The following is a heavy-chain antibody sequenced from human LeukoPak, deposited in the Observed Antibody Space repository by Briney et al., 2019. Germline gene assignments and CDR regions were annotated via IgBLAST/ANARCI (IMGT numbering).Heavy chain of an antibody. Sequence: GGSLRLSCAASGFTFSNAWMSWVRQAPGRGLEWVGRIKSKTDGGTTDYAAPVKGRFTISRDDSKNTLYLQMNSLKTEDTAVYYCTTDTSSTTGTAYYYYYYGMDVWGKGTTVTVSS. CDR3: TTDTSSTTGTAYYYYYYGMDV. V-gene: IGHV3-15*01. D-gene: IGHD1-1*01. CDR1: GFTFSNAW. CDR2: IKSKTDGGTT. J-gene: IGHJ6*04.